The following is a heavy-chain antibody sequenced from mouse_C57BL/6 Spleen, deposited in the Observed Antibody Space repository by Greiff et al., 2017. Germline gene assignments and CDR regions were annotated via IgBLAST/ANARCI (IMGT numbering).Heavy chain of an antibody. J-gene: IGHJ2*01. Sequence: QVQLQQPGAELVKPGASVKLSCKASGYTFTSYWMHWVKQRPGQGLEWIGMIHPNSGSTNYNEKFKSKATLTVDKSSSTAYMQLSSLTSEDSAIYYCARSAYYGSSPYFDDWGQGTTLTVSS. V-gene: IGHV1-64*01. CDR3: ARSAYYGSSPYFDD. CDR1: GYTFTSYW. D-gene: IGHD1-1*01. CDR2: IHPNSGST.